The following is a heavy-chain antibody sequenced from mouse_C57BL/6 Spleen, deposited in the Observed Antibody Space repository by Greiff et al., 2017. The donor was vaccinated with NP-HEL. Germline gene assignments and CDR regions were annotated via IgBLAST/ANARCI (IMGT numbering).Heavy chain of an antibody. CDR3: ARRVGNYPYYFDY. V-gene: IGHV1-72*01. Sequence: QVQLKQPGAELVKPGASVKLSCKASGYTFTSYWMHWVKQRPGRGLEWIGRIDPNSGGTKYNEKFKSKATLTVDKPSSTAYMQLSSLTSEDSAVYYCARRVGNYPYYFDYWGQGTTLTVSS. CDR1: GYTFTSYW. J-gene: IGHJ2*01. D-gene: IGHD2-1*01. CDR2: IDPNSGGT.